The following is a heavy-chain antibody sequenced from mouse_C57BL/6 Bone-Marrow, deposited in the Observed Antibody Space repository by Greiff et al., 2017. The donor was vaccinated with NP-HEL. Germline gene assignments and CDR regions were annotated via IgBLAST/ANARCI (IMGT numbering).Heavy chain of an antibody. D-gene: IGHD2-2*01. CDR2: ILPGSGST. Sequence: VQLQQSGAELMKPGASVKLSCKATGYTFTGYWIEWVKQRPGHGLEWIGEILPGSGSTNYNEKFKGKATFTADKSSNTAYMQLSSLTTEASAIFYCARKARYGFYWYLDVWGTGTTVTVPS. CDR1: GYTFTGYW. J-gene: IGHJ1*03. V-gene: IGHV1-9*01. CDR3: ARKARYGFYWYLDV.